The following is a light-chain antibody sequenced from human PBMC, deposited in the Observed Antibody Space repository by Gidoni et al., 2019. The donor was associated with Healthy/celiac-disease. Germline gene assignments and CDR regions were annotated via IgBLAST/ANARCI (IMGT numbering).Light chain of an antibody. Sequence: DIQMTQSPSSLSASIGDRVTITCRASQSISSYLNWYQQKPGKAPQLLIYAASRLQSGVPSRFSGSGSGTDSTLTISSLQPEDFATYYCQQSYSTLLFXPXTKVDIK. CDR2: AAS. J-gene: IGKJ3*01. CDR3: QQSYSTLL. V-gene: IGKV1-39*01. CDR1: QSISSY.